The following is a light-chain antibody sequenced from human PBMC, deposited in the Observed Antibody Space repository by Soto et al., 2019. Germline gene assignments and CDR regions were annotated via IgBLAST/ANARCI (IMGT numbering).Light chain of an antibody. V-gene: IGLV2-11*01. CDR1: SSDVGAYNY. CDR3: CSFAGTYKGV. Sequence: SVLTQPRSVSGSPGQSVTISCTGTSSDVGAYNYVSWYQQHPDKAPKLMIYDVTKRPSGVPYRFSGSKSGNTASLTISGLQADDEADYYCCSFAGTYKGVFGTGTKLTVL. J-gene: IGLJ1*01. CDR2: DVT.